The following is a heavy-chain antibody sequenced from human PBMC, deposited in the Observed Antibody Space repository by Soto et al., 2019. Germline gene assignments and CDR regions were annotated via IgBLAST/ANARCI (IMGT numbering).Heavy chain of an antibody. J-gene: IGHJ4*02. V-gene: IGHV3-23*01. CDR2: ISNTGGGT. CDR1: GFTFNNYA. Sequence: EVQLLDSGGGLVQPGGSLGLSCAASGFTFNNYAMNWVRQAPGMGLEWVATISNTGGGTYYADPVKGRFTISRDNSKNTLYLQMSSLRVEDTAVYYCAKDRLAGNFDYWGQGTQVTVPS. CDR3: AKDRLAGNFDY.